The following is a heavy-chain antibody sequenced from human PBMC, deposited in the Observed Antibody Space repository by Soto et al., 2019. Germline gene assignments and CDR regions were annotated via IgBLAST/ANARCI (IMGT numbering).Heavy chain of an antibody. Sequence: QVQLQESGPGLVKSSETLSLTCTVSGGSIPSYYWSWIRQPPGKGLEWIGYVFSSGSTNYNPSLKSRLTMSVDTSKNQFSLKLSSVTAADTAVYSCARHYCSAGNCYYFDYWGQGALVTVSS. V-gene: IGHV4-59*08. J-gene: IGHJ4*02. CDR3: ARHYCSAGNCYYFDY. CDR1: GGSIPSYY. D-gene: IGHD2-15*01. CDR2: VFSSGST.